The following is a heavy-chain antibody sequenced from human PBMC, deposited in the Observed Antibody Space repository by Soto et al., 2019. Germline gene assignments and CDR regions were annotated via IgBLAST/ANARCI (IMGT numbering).Heavy chain of an antibody. CDR2: MNPNSGNT. D-gene: IGHD3-10*01. Sequence: QVQLVQSGAEVKKPGASVKVSCKASGYTFTSYDINWVRQATGQGLEWMGWMNPNSGNTGYAQKFQDRRTMNSNTSIRTAYMELSSLRSEDTAVYYCARGPGITRGDDYWGQGTLVTVSS. CDR3: ARGPGITRGDDY. V-gene: IGHV1-8*01. CDR1: GYTFTSYD. J-gene: IGHJ4*02.